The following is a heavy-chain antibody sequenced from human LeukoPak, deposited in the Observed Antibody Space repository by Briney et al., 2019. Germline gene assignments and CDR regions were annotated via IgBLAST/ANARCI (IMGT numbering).Heavy chain of an antibody. D-gene: IGHD3-22*01. CDR1: GGTFSSYA. J-gene: IGHJ4*02. Sequence: ASVKVSCKASGGTFSSYAISWVRQAPGQGLEWMGGIILIFGTANYAQKFQGRVTITTDESTSTAYMELSSLRSEDTAVYYCARGGALEYYDSSGYRFDYWGQGTLVTVSS. V-gene: IGHV1-69*05. CDR2: IILIFGTA. CDR3: ARGGALEYYDSSGYRFDY.